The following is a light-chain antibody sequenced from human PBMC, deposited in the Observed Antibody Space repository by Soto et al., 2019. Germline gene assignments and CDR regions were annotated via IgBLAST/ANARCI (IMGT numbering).Light chain of an antibody. Sequence: KDLTRAAARVSVATGGRRILYYRTSQSVNSNLAWYQQNPGQAPRLLIYDASTRATGIPDRFSGSGSGTDFTLTITSLQSDDSALSCCPQYNNWHASSLGQGTKVDIK. CDR1: QSVNSN. CDR3: PQYNNWHASS. V-gene: IGKV3D-15*01. CDR2: DAS. J-gene: IGKJ1*01.